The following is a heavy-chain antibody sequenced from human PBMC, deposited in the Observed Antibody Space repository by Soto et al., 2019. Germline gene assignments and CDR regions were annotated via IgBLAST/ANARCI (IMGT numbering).Heavy chain of an antibody. CDR2: ITWNSDRV. V-gene: IGHV3-9*01. Sequence: EVQLVESGGGLVQPGRSLRLSCTASGFTFDDYALHWVRQAPGKGLEWVSGITWNSDRVDYADSVKGRFTISRDNARNSLYLQMNSLRAEDTALYFCGKGLSIAAMDYWGQGTLVTVSS. D-gene: IGHD6-13*01. J-gene: IGHJ4*02. CDR1: GFTFDDYA. CDR3: GKGLSIAAMDY.